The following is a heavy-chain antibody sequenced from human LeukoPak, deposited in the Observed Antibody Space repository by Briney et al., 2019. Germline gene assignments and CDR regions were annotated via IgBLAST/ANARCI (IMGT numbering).Heavy chain of an antibody. V-gene: IGHV3-21*01. CDR3: ARAPPLIAVAAPEGY. D-gene: IGHD6-19*01. Sequence: GGSLRLSCAASGFTFSSYSINWVRQAPGKGLEWVSSISSSSSYIYYADSVKGRFTISRDNAKNSLYLQMNSLRAEDTAVYYCARAPPLIAVAAPEGYWGQGTLVTVSS. CDR2: ISSSSSYI. CDR1: GFTFSSYS. J-gene: IGHJ4*02.